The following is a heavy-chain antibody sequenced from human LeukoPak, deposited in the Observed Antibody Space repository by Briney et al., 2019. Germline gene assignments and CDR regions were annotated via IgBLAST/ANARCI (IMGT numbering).Heavy chain of an antibody. CDR1: GGSISSSSYY. CDR3: ARGRYGTVSRGWFDP. J-gene: IGHJ5*02. D-gene: IGHD1-1*01. Sequence: SETLSLTCTVSGGSISSSSYYWGWIRQPPGKGLEWIGSIYYSGSTYHNPSLKSRVTIFVDTSKKKIFLKLSSVTAADTAVYYCARGRYGTVSRGWFDPWGQGTLVTVSS. CDR2: IYYSGST. V-gene: IGHV4-39*07.